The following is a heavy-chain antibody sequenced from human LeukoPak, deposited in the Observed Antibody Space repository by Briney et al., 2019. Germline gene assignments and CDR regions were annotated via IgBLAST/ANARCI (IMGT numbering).Heavy chain of an antibody. CDR2: INAGNGNT. D-gene: IGHD3-22*01. CDR3: ARDYYDSSGYYSGDY. V-gene: IGHV1-3*01. J-gene: IGHJ4*02. CDR1: GYTFTSYG. Sequence: GASVKVSCKASGYTFTSYGISWVRQAPGQRLEWMGWINAGNGNTKYSQKFQGRVTITRDTSASTAYMELSSLRSEDTAVYYCARDYYDSSGYYSGDYWGQGTLVTVSS.